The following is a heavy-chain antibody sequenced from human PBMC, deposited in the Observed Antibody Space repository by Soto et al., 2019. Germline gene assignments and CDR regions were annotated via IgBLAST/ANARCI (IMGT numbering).Heavy chain of an antibody. CDR2: ISAYNGNT. CDR1: GYTFTSYG. D-gene: IGHD1-26*01. CDR3: AVDPSYNEEINWFDP. V-gene: IGHV1-18*01. J-gene: IGHJ5*02. Sequence: ASVKVSCKASGYTFTSYGISWVRQAPGQGLEWMGWISAYNGNTNYAQKLQGRVTMTTDTSTSTAYMELRSLRSDDTAVYYCAVDPSYNEEINWFDPWGQGTLVTVSS.